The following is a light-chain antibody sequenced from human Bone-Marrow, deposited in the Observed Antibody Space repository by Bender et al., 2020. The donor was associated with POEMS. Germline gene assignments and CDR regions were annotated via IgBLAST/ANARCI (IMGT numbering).Light chain of an antibody. CDR2: EVN. CDR3: CSYAGLTTWV. Sequence: QSALTQPPSASGSPGQSLTISCTGTSSDVGRYDWVSWYQQHPGKAPKLIIYEVNNRPSGVPDRFSASKSANTASLTVFGLQTEDEADYHCCSYAGLTTWVFGGGTQLTVL. V-gene: IGLV2-8*01. J-gene: IGLJ3*02. CDR1: SSDVGRYDW.